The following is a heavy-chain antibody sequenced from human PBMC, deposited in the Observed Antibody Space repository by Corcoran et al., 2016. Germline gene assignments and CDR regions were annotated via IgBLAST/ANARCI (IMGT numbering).Heavy chain of an antibody. V-gene: IGHV1-69*01. J-gene: IGHJ4*02. D-gene: IGHD3-16*01. CDR2: YIPIFGTA. CDR1: GGTFSSYA. Sequence: QVQLVQSGAEVKKPRSSVKVSCKASGGTFSSYAISWVRQAPGQGLEWMGGYIPIFGTANYAQKFQGRVTITADESTSTAYMELSSLRSEATAVYYCARGHQYVGNFDYWGQGTLVTVSS. CDR3: ARGHQYVGNFDY.